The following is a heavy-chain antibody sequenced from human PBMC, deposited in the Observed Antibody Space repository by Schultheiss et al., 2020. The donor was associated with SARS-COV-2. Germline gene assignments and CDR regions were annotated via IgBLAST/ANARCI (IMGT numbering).Heavy chain of an antibody. V-gene: IGHV1-2*02. D-gene: IGHD2-2*01. CDR3: ARYCSSTSCYYAFDI. J-gene: IGHJ3*02. CDR1: GYTFTGYY. CDR2: INPNSGGT. Sequence: ASVKVSCKASGYTFTGYYMHWVRQAPGQGLEWMGWINPNSGGTNYAQKFQGRVTMTRDTPISTAYMELSRLRSDDTAVYYCARYCSSTSCYYAFDIWGQGTMVTVS.